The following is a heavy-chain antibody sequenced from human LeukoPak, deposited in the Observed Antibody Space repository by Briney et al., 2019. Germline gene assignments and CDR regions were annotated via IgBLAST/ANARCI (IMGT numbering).Heavy chain of an antibody. CDR1: GGSISSGGYY. V-gene: IGHV4-31*03. CDR2: IYYSGST. Sequence: PSQTLSLTCTVSGGSISSGGYYWSWIRQHPGKGLEWIGYIYYSGSTYYNPSLKSRVTISVDTSKNQFSLKLSSVTAADTAVYYCASTGLPAESEDYYYMDVWGKGTTVTVSS. J-gene: IGHJ6*03. D-gene: IGHD4-11*01. CDR3: ASTGLPAESEDYYYMDV.